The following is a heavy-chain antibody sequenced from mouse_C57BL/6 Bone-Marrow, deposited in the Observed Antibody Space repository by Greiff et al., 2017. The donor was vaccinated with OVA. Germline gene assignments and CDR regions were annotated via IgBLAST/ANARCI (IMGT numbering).Heavy chain of an antibody. CDR2: IYPRSGNT. V-gene: IGHV1-81*01. J-gene: IGHJ4*01. CDR3: ARGIYYYGPDY. D-gene: IGHD1-1*01. Sequence: QVQLKQSGAELARPGASVKLSCKASGYTFTSYGISWVKQRTGQGLEWIGEIYPRSGNTYYNEKFKGKATLTADKASSTAYMELRSLTSEDSAVYFCARGIYYYGPDYWGQGTSVTVSS. CDR1: GYTFTSYG.